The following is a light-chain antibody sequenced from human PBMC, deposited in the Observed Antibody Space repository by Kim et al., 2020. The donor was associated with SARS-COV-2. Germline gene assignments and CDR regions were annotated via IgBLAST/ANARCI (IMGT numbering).Light chain of an antibody. CDR1: NIGSQS. V-gene: IGLV3-21*03. CDR3: QVWDSSSVHWV. Sequence: QGKTARLTWGGNNIGSQSVPWSQQKPGQAPVQVGLFDSDRPSGIPERISGSKSGSTATLMISGVEAGDEGDYYCQVWDSSSVHWVFGGGTQLTVL. CDR2: FDS. J-gene: IGLJ3*02.